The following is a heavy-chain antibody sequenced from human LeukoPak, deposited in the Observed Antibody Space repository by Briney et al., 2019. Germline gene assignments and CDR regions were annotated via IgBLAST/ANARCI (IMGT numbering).Heavy chain of an antibody. V-gene: IGHV4-59*01. Sequence: PSETLSLTCTVSGGSISSYYWSWIRQPPGKGLEWIGYIYYSGSTNYNPSLKSRVTISVDTSKNQFSLKLSSVTAADTAVYYCARYTLPSIYDSSGYQYYYYMDVWGKGTTVTVSS. CDR1: GGSISSYY. CDR3: ARYTLPSIYDSSGYQYYYYMDV. CDR2: IYYSGST. D-gene: IGHD3-22*01. J-gene: IGHJ6*03.